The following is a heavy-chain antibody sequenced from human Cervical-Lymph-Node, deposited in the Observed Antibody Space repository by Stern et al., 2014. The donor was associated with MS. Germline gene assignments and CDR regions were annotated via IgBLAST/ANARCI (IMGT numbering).Heavy chain of an antibody. J-gene: IGHJ6*01. V-gene: IGHV1-24*01. CDR1: GDSLTELY. D-gene: IGHD2-2*02. Sequence: QVQLVQSGAEVKKPGASVRVSCKVSGDSLTELYMHWVRQAPGKGLEWMGGFDPEYGETIYAPQFQGRVTVTEDTSADTAYMEMSSLRSDDTAVYYCVTREGGSRDYELLYRYGMDVWGRGPRSASPQ. CDR2: FDPEYGET. CDR3: VTREGGSRDYELLYRYGMDV.